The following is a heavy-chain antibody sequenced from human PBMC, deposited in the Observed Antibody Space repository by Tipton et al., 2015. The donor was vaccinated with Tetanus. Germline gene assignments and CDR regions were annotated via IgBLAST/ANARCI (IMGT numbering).Heavy chain of an antibody. D-gene: IGHD3-10*01. CDR2: IDPGDSDI. Sequence: QLVQSGAEVKKPGDSLKISCKGSGYSFTNYWIGWVRHMPGKGLEWMGIIDPGDSDIRYSPSFQGQVTFSADNSISTAYLQWSSLKASDSDMYFCAIQKGSGTSSKVGEYWGQGTLVAVSS. V-gene: IGHV5-51*01. CDR3: AIQKGSGTSSKVGEY. J-gene: IGHJ4*02. CDR1: GYSFTNYW.